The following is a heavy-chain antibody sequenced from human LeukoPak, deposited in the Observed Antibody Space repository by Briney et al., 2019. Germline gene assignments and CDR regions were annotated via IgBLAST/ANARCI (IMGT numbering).Heavy chain of an antibody. Sequence: SETLSLTCAVYGGSFSGYYWSWIRQPPGKGLEWIGEINHSGSTNYNPSLKSRVTISVDTSKNQFSLKLSSVTAADTAVYCCARLLLWFGELDYWGQGTLVTVSS. D-gene: IGHD3-10*01. J-gene: IGHJ4*02. V-gene: IGHV4-34*01. CDR1: GGSFSGYY. CDR2: INHSGST. CDR3: ARLLLWFGELDY.